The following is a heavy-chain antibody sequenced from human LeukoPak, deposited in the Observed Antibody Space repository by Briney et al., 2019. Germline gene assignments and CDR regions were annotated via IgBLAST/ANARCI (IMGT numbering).Heavy chain of an antibody. V-gene: IGHV3-23*01. Sequence: QPGGPLRLSCAASGFTFSSYAMSWVRRAPGKGLEWVSAISGSGGSTYYADSVKGRFTISRDNSKNPLYLQMKSLRDEDTAVYYCAKPVRDFWSGLDAFDIWGQGTMVTVSS. J-gene: IGHJ3*02. CDR3: AKPVRDFWSGLDAFDI. D-gene: IGHD3-3*01. CDR2: ISGSGGST. CDR1: GFTFSSYA.